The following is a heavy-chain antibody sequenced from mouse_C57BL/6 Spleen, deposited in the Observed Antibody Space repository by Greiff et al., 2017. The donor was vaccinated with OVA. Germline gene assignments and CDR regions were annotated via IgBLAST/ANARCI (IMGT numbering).Heavy chain of an antibody. D-gene: IGHD2-4*01. Sequence: EVKLVESGGGLVQPGGSMKLSCAASGFTFSDAWMDWVRQSPEKGLEWVAEIRNKANNHATYYAESVKGRFTISRDDSKSSVYLQMNSLRAEDTGIYYCTRRNYYDYELFAYWGQGTLVTVSA. CDR1: GFTFSDAW. J-gene: IGHJ3*01. V-gene: IGHV6-6*01. CDR3: TRRNYYDYELFAY. CDR2: IRNKANNHAT.